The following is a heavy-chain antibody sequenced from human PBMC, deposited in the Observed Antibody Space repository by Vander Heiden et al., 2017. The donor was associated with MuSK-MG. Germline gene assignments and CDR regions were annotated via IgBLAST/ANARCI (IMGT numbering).Heavy chain of an antibody. CDR1: GYSFTSYW. CDR2: IYPGDSDT. CDR3: ARSKGYCSGGSCPNWFDP. J-gene: IGHJ5*02. Sequence: EVQLVQSGAEVKKPGESLKISCKGSGYSFTSYWIGWVRQMPGKGLEWMGIIYPGDSDTRYSPPFQGQVTISADKSISTAYLQWSSLKASDTAMYYCARSKGYCSGGSCPNWFDPWGQGTLVTVSS. D-gene: IGHD2-15*01. V-gene: IGHV5-51*01.